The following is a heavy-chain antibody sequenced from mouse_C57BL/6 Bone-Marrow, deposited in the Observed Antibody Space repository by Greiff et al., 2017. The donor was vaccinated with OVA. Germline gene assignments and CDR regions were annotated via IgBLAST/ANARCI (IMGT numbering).Heavy chain of an antibody. Sequence: VQLQQSGPELVKPGASVKLSCTASGFAFSSSWMHWVKQRPGKGLEWIGRIDHGDGSTNYTGKFKGKATMTADKASSTAYMQLSSLTSEDAAVYLCARLVTREGYWGQGTTLTVSS. CDR3: ARLVTREGY. V-gene: IGHV1-82*01. CDR2: IDHGDGST. CDR1: GFAFSSSW. J-gene: IGHJ2*01. D-gene: IGHD2-5*01.